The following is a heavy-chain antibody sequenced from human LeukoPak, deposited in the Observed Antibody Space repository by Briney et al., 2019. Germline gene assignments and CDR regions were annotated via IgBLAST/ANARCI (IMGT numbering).Heavy chain of an antibody. CDR3: ARKGIAVAGVDY. CDR1: GGSFSGYY. Sequence: SETLSLTCAVYGGSFSGYYWSWIRQPPGKGLEWIGEINHSGSTNYNPSLKSRVTISVDTSKNQFSLKLSSVTAADTAVYYCARKGIAVAGVDYWGQGTLVTVSS. CDR2: INHSGST. D-gene: IGHD6-19*01. V-gene: IGHV4-34*01. J-gene: IGHJ4*02.